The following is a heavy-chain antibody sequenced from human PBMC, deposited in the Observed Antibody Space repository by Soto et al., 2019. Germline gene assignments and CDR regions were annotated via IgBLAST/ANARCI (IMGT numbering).Heavy chain of an antibody. CDR3: ARAAAGTGGFAY. CDR1: GGTFSSYT. V-gene: IGHV1-69*02. J-gene: IGHJ4*02. CDR2: IIPILGIA. D-gene: IGHD6-13*01. Sequence: SVKVSCKASGGTFSSYTISWVRQAPGQGLEWMGRIIPILGIANYAQKFQGRVTITADKSTSTAYMELSSLRSEDTAVYYCARAAAGTGGFAYWGQGTLVTVSS.